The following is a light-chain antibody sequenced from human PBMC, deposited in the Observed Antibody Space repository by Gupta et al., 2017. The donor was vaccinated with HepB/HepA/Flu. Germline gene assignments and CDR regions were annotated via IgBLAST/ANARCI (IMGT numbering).Light chain of an antibody. Sequence: QSVLTPPPSVSGAPGQRVTISCTGSSSNLGTPYDVMWYQHLPGTAPKLLIYGNNNRPSGVPDRFSGSKSGTSASLAITGLQAEDEADYYCQSYDNNLSSWVFGGGTKLPVL. CDR3: QSYDNNLSSWV. J-gene: IGLJ3*02. CDR2: GNN. CDR1: SSNLGTPYD. V-gene: IGLV1-40*01.